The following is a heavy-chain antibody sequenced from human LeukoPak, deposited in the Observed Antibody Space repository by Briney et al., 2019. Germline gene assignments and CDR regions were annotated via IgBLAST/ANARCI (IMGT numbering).Heavy chain of an antibody. D-gene: IGHD3-16*01. J-gene: IGHJ6*02. CDR1: GFTFSNYA. CDR3: AKGLVPYYYYGMDV. V-gene: IGHV3-23*01. Sequence: PGRSLRLSCAASGFTFSNYAMSWVRQAPGKGLEWVSVISGSGGSTYYADSVKGRSTISRDNSKNTLYLQMNSLRAEDTAVYYCAKGLVPYYYYGMDVWGQGTTVTVSS. CDR2: ISGSGGST.